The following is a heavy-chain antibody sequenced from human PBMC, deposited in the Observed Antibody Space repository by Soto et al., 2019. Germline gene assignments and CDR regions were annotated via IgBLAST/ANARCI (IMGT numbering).Heavy chain of an antibody. Sequence: QVQLVQSGAEVKKPGSSVKVSCKASGGTFSSYAISWVRQASGQGLEWMGGIIPIFGTANDPQKFQGRLTITADESTSIAYMELSILRSAHTAVSYCARPQWSSSWYSDYYYSYGMAVWAQGTTVTVSS. CDR2: IIPIFGTA. D-gene: IGHD6-13*01. CDR1: GGTFSSYA. V-gene: IGHV1-69*12. CDR3: ARPQWSSSWYSDYYYSYGMAV. J-gene: IGHJ6*02.